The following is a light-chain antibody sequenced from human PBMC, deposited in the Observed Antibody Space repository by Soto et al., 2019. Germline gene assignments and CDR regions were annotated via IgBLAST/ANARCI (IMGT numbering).Light chain of an antibody. CDR3: QQYNNWPFT. CDR1: QSVSSN. J-gene: IGKJ4*01. V-gene: IGKV3-15*01. Sequence: EIVMTQSPATLSVSPGERATLSCRASQSVSSNLAWYQQKPGQAPRLLIYDASPRATGIPARFSGSGSGTDFTLTISSLQSEDFAVYYCQQYNNWPFTFGGGTKVEIK. CDR2: DAS.